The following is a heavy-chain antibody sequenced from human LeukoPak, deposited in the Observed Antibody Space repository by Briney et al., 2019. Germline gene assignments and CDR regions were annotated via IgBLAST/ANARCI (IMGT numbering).Heavy chain of an antibody. Sequence: PSETLSLTCAVYGGSFSGYYWSWLRQPPGKGLEWIGEINHSGSTNYNPSLKSRVTISVDTSKNQFSLKLTSVTAADTAVYYCARRRRGGTVVGPAATAHFDYWGQGTLVTVSS. CDR1: GGSFSGYY. CDR2: INHSGST. J-gene: IGHJ4*02. D-gene: IGHD2-2*01. V-gene: IGHV4-34*01. CDR3: ARRRRGGTVVGPAATAHFDY.